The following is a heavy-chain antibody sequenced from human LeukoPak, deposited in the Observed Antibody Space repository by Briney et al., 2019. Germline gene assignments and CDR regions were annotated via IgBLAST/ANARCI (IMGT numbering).Heavy chain of an antibody. J-gene: IGHJ4*02. CDR1: GYTFSTYH. CDR2: IIPSSDSS. CDR3: ARFRFGGAVPFCY. Sequence: ASVKLSCTAVGYTFSTYHRTWVRQAPGQGLEWLGRIIPSSDSSTYAQKFQGRVTMTRDTSTSTVYMELSSLRSEDTAVYYCARFRFGGAVPFCYWGQGTLVTVSS. D-gene: IGHD3-10*01. V-gene: IGHV1-46*01.